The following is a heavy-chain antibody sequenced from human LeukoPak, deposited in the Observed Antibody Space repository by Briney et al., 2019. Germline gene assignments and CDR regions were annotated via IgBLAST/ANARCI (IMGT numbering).Heavy chain of an antibody. D-gene: IGHD3-10*01. V-gene: IGHV3-23*01. Sequence: GGSLRLSCAASGFTFSSYAMSWVRPAPGKGLEWVSAISGSGGSTYYADSVKGRFTISRDNSKNTLYLQMNSLRAEDTAVYYWAKGRDYYGSGSYSGIDYWGQGTLVTVSS. CDR2: ISGSGGST. CDR3: AKGRDYYGSGSYSGIDY. J-gene: IGHJ4*02. CDR1: GFTFSSYA.